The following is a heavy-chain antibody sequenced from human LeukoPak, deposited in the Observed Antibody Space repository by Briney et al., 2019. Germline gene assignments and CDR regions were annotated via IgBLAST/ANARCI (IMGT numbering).Heavy chain of an antibody. Sequence: GGSLRLSCAASGFTFDDYAMHWVRQAPGKGLEGVSGISWNSGSIGYADSVKGRFTISRDNAKNSLYLQLNSLRAEDIALYYCAKDMGEWIAAVGSFDYWGQGTLVTVSS. D-gene: IGHD6-13*01. CDR2: ISWNSGSI. CDR3: AKDMGEWIAAVGSFDY. CDR1: GFTFDDYA. J-gene: IGHJ4*02. V-gene: IGHV3-9*03.